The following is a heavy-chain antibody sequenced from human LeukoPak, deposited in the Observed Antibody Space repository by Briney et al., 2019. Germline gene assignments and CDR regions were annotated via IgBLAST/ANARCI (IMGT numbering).Heavy chain of an antibody. D-gene: IGHD2/OR15-2a*01. Sequence: GGSLRLSCAASGFTVSSNYMSWVRQAPGKGLEWVSVIYSGGSTYYADSVKGRFTISRDNSKHTLYLQMNSLRAVDTAVYYCARISLGAFDIWGQATMVTHCS. V-gene: IGHV3-66*01. CDR2: IYSGGST. CDR1: GFTVSSNY. CDR3: ARISLGAFDI. J-gene: IGHJ3*02.